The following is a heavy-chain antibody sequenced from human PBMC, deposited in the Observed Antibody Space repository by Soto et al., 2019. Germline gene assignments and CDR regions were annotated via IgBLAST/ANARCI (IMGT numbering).Heavy chain of an antibody. CDR3: ARIGFLGFDYYYYGMDV. V-gene: IGHV1-18*04. D-gene: IGHD3-3*02. CDR1: GYTFTSYG. Sequence: ASVKVSCKASGYTFTSYGISWVRQAHGQGLEWMGWISAYNGNTNYAQKLQGRVTMTTDTSTSTAYMELRSLRSDDTAVYYCARIGFLGFDYYYYGMDVWGQGTTVTVSS. J-gene: IGHJ6*02. CDR2: ISAYNGNT.